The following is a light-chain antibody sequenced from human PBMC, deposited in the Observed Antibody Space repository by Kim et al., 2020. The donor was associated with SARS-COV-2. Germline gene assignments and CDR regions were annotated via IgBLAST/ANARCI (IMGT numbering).Light chain of an antibody. Sequence: EIVMTQSPATLSVSPGERATLSCRASQSVSSNLAWYQQKPGQAPRLLIHGASTRATGIPARFSGSGSGTDFTLTISSLQSEDFAVYYCQQYNNWITFGQGTRLEIK. CDR1: QSVSSN. V-gene: IGKV3-15*01. J-gene: IGKJ5*01. CDR3: QQYNNWIT. CDR2: GAS.